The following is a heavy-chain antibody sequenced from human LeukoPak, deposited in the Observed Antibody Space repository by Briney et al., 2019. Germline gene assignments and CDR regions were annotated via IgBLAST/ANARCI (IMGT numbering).Heavy chain of an antibody. CDR1: GYTFTSYG. Sequence: ASAKVSCKASGYTFTSYGISWVRQAPGQGLEWMGWISAYNGNTNYAQKLQGRVTMTTDTSTSTAYMELRSLRSDDTAVYYCARGVSSSGWYNAFDIWGQGTMVTVSS. D-gene: IGHD6-19*01. CDR3: ARGVSSSGWYNAFDI. V-gene: IGHV1-18*01. CDR2: ISAYNGNT. J-gene: IGHJ3*02.